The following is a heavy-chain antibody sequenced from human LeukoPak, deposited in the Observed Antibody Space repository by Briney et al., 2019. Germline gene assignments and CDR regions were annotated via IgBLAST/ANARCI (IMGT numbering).Heavy chain of an antibody. J-gene: IGHJ4*02. CDR2: INPAGTET. D-gene: IGHD1-1*01. Sequence: GGSLRLSCAASGFSFSAYWMTWVRQAPGTGLEWVANINPAGTETYYVDPVKGRFTISRDNAKSLLYLQMNSLRAEDTAVYYCARFGYVATVDLWGQGTLVTVSS. V-gene: IGHV3-7*01. CDR1: GFSFSAYW. CDR3: ARFGYVATVDL.